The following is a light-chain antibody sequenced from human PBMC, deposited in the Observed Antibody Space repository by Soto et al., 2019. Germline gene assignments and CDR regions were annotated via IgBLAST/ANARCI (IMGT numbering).Light chain of an antibody. Sequence: VLTQAPGTLSLSAGESATLSCRASLSVTIGYLAWSQQTPGEAPRLLIYGARTRATGVPDRFSASGSGTDFSLTISRLEPEDFAVYYCQQYGTSPWTFGQGTKVDI. J-gene: IGKJ1*01. CDR2: GAR. V-gene: IGKV3-20*01. CDR1: LSVTIGY. CDR3: QQYGTSPWT.